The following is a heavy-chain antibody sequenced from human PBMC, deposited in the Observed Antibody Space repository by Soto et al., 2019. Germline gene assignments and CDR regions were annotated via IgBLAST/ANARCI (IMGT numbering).Heavy chain of an antibody. CDR3: ARDLAAAGPFDY. Sequence: QVQLVQSGAEVKKPGASVKVSCKASGYTFTSYGITWVRQAPGQGLEWMGWISAYNGNTNYAQKLQGRVTMTTDTSTSTAYRELRSLISDDTAVYYCARDLAAAGPFDYWGQGTLVTVSS. J-gene: IGHJ4*02. CDR1: GYTFTSYG. V-gene: IGHV1-18*01. CDR2: ISAYNGNT. D-gene: IGHD6-13*01.